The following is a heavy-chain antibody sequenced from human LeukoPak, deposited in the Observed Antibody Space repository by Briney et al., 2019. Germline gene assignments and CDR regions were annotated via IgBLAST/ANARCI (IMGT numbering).Heavy chain of an antibody. J-gene: IGHJ3*02. CDR1: GFTFSSYD. CDR2: IPGGGDTT. CDR3: AKVMRYYYDRSGYLGAFDI. D-gene: IGHD3-22*01. Sequence: GGSLRLFCAASGFTFSSYDIAWVRQASGKGLEWVSAIPGGGDTTYYADSVKGRFTNSRDNSKNTLYRQMNSLRAEDTAVYYCAKVMRYYYDRSGYLGAFDIWGQGTMVTVSS. V-gene: IGHV3-23*01.